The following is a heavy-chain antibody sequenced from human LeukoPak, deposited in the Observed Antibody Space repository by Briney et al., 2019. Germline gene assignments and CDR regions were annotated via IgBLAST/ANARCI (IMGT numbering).Heavy chain of an antibody. Sequence: KPSETLSLTCTASGGSISSSSYYWGWLRQPPGKGLEWIGSIYYSGSTYYNPSLKSRITISVDTSKNQYFLKLSSVAAADTAVYYCARQGGYSGYGDYGGQGTLVTVSS. D-gene: IGHD5-12*01. CDR1: GGSISSSSYY. CDR3: ARQGGYSGYGDY. CDR2: IYYSGST. V-gene: IGHV4-39*01. J-gene: IGHJ4*02.